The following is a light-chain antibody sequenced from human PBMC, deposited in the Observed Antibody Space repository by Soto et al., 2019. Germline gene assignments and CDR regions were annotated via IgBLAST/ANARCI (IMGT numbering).Light chain of an antibody. CDR1: QTVTSNY. CDR3: QKYGSSLSYP. J-gene: IGKJ2*01. V-gene: IGKV3-20*01. Sequence: EIVVTQSPGTLSLSPGERATLSCRASQTVTSNYLAWYQQKPGQAPRLLIYAASRRATGIPDRFSGSGSGTDLPLTISRLEPEDFEVYYCQKYGSSLSYPFGQGTKLEIK. CDR2: AAS.